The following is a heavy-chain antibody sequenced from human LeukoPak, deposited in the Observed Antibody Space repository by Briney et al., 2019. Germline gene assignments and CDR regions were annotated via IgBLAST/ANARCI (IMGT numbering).Heavy chain of an antibody. CDR1: GFSFSTYT. D-gene: IGHD4-17*01. CDR3: AKERQTGDYFTSDF. V-gene: IGHV3-23*01. J-gene: IGHJ4*02. Sequence: GGSLRLSCAASGFSFSTYTMNWVRQAPGKGLEWVSAINGRGVSTFYADSVKGQFTISRDNSKSTVYLQMNSLRADDTAVYYCAKERQTGDYFTSDFWGQGTLVTVSS. CDR2: INGRGVST.